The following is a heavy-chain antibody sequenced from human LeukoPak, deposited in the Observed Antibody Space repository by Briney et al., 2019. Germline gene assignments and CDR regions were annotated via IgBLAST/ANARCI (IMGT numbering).Heavy chain of an antibody. CDR1: GFTFSDYG. J-gene: IGHJ4*02. Sequence: PGGSLRLSCAASGFTFSDYGMTWVRQAPGKGLEWVSAISGSGGSTYYADSVKGRFTISRDDSKNTLSLQMNSLRVEDTAVYYCARDLAWGAFDYWGQGTLVTVSS. CDR2: ISGSGGST. CDR3: ARDLAWGAFDY. D-gene: IGHD7-27*01. V-gene: IGHV3-23*01.